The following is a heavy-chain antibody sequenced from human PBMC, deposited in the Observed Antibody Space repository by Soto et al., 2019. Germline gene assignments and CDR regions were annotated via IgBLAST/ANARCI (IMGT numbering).Heavy chain of an antibody. D-gene: IGHD3-22*01. V-gene: IGHV1-24*01. J-gene: IGHJ3*02. Sequence: ASVKVPCKVSGYTLTELSMHWVRQAPGKGLEWMGGFDPEDGETIYAQKFQGRVTMTEDTSTDTAYMELSSLRSEDTAVYYCATLTYYYDSSGYSDAFDIWGQGTMVTVSS. CDR1: GYTLTELS. CDR3: ATLTYYYDSSGYSDAFDI. CDR2: FDPEDGET.